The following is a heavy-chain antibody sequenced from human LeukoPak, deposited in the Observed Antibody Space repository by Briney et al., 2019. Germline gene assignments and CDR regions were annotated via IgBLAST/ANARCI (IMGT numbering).Heavy chain of an antibody. J-gene: IGHJ4*02. Sequence: SETLSLTCAVYGGFFSGYYWSWIRQPPGKEREWIGEINHSGSTNYNPSLKSRVTISLDTSKNQFSQKLSSVTAADTAVYYCSTPAPCSGGSSQTDDYWGQGTLVTVSS. CDR3: STPAPCSGGSSQTDDY. V-gene: IGHV4-34*01. CDR1: GGFFSGYY. D-gene: IGHD2-15*01. CDR2: INHSGST.